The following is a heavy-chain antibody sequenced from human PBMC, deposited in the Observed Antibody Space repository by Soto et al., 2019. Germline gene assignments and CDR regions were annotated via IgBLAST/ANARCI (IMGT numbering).Heavy chain of an antibody. CDR3: AREGVVVVAATEYYYYGMDV. CDR1: GFTFSSYS. J-gene: IGHJ6*02. CDR2: ISSSSSHI. D-gene: IGHD2-15*01. Sequence: GGSLRLSCAASGFTFSSYSMNWVRQAPGKGLEWVSSISSSSSHIYYADSVKGRFTISRDNAKNSLYLQMNSLRAEDTAVYYCAREGVVVVAATEYYYYGMDVWGQGTTVTVSS. V-gene: IGHV3-21*01.